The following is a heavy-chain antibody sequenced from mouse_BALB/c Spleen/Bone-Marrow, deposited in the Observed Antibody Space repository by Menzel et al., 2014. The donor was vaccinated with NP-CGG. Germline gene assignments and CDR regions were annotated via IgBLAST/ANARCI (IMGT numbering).Heavy chain of an antibody. D-gene: IGHD2-13*01. V-gene: IGHV1S81*02. CDR3: ARTYGDSPYFYAMDY. CDR1: GYTFTSYW. CDR2: IIPSNGRS. Sequence: VQLQQSGAELVKPGTSVKLSCKTSGYTFTSYWMHWVKQRPGQGLEWIGEIIPSNGRSNYNEKFKNKATLTVDKSSSTAYMQLSSLTSEDSAVYFCARTYGDSPYFYAMDYWGQGTSVPVSS. J-gene: IGHJ4*01.